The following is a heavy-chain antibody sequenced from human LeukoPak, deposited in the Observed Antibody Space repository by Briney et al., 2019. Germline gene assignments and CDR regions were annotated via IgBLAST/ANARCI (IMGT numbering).Heavy chain of an antibody. Sequence: SETLSLTCTVSGVSINGFYWSWIRQPPGKGLEWMGYIYYSGTINYNPSLRSRVTISVDTSKNQFSLKLSSVTAADTAVYYCAREVLDYSGSGTYYRHFDFWGQGTLVTVSS. CDR2: IYYSGTI. V-gene: IGHV4-59*01. CDR3: AREVLDYSGSGTYYRHFDF. J-gene: IGHJ4*02. CDR1: GVSINGFY. D-gene: IGHD3-10*01.